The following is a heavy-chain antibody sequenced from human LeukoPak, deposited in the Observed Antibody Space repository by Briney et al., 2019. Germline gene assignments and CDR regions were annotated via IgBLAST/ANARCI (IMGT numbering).Heavy chain of an antibody. D-gene: IGHD3-22*01. CDR3: ARVLEYYYDSSGYTLLDY. Sequence: GGSLRLSCAASGFIFSNNYMSWVRQAPGKGLEWVSIIYSGGSTYYADSVKGRFTISRDNSKNTLYLQMNSLRAEDTAVYYCARVLEYYYDSSGYTLLDYWGQGTLVTVSS. CDR1: GFIFSNNY. V-gene: IGHV3-53*01. CDR2: IYSGGST. J-gene: IGHJ4*02.